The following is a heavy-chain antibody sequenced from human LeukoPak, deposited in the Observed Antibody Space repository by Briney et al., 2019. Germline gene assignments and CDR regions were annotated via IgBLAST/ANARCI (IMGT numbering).Heavy chain of an antibody. CDR3: ARDLGWYFDL. CDR2: ISSSSSYI. Sequence: GGSLRLSCAASGFTFSSYSMNWVRQAPGKGLEWVSSISSSSSYIYYADSVKGRFTISRDNAKNSLYLQMNSLRAEDMAVYYCARDLGWYFDLWGRGTLVTVSS. J-gene: IGHJ2*01. V-gene: IGHV3-21*01. CDR1: GFTFSSYS.